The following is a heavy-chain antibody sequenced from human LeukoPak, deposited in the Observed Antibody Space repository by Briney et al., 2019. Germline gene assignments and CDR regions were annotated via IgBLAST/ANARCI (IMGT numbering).Heavy chain of an antibody. CDR2: IYYSGST. J-gene: IGHJ4*02. CDR3: ARADIVAVPAAPYFLN. V-gene: IGHV4-31*03. Sequence: SQTLSLTCTVSGCSISSGGYYWSWIRQHPGKGLEWIGYIYYSGSTYYNPSLKSRVTISVDTSKNQFSRQLSSVTAADSAVYYCARADIVAVPAAPYFLNWGQGTLVTVSS. D-gene: IGHD2-2*01. CDR1: GCSISSGGYY.